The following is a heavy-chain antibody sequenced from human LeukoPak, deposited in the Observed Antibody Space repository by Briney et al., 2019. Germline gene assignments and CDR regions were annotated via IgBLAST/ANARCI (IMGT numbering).Heavy chain of an antibody. CDR2: INPNSGGT. CDR3: ARARRGYSRGYYGMDV. CDR1: GYTFTGYY. J-gene: IGHJ6*02. D-gene: IGHD6-13*01. V-gene: IGHV1-2*02. Sequence: ASVKVSCKASGYTFTGYYMHWVRQAPGQGLEWMGWINPNSGGTNYAQKLQGRVTMTRDTSISTAYMELSRLRSDDTAVYYCARARRGYSRGYYGMDVWGQGTTVTVSS.